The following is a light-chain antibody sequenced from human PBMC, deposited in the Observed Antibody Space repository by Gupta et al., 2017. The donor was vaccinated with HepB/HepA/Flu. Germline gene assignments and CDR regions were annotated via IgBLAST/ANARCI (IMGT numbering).Light chain of an antibody. Sequence: SYVLTQPHSVCVAPGKTARITCGGNNIGSKSWHWYQQKPGQAPGLVIYYDSDRHSGLPERFSGSNSGNTATQTISRVEAGDEADYYCQVWDSISDHWVFGGGTKLTVL. CDR2: YDS. CDR3: QVWDSISDHWV. V-gene: IGLV3-21*04. J-gene: IGLJ3*02. CDR1: NIGSKS.